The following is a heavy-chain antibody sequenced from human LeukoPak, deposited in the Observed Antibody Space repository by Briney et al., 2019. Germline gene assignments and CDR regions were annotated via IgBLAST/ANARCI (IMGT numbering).Heavy chain of an antibody. CDR3: AKSKTPYCSSTNCLMFDY. V-gene: IGHV3-23*01. D-gene: IGHD2-2*01. CDR1: GFTFSSFW. Sequence: GGSLRLSCETSGFTFSSFWMTWVRQAPGKGLEWVSGISGSGGGSTYDADSVKGRFTISRDNSKNTLYLQMNSLRAEDTAVYYCAKSKTPYCSSTNCLMFDYWGQGALVTVSS. CDR2: ISGSGGGST. J-gene: IGHJ4*02.